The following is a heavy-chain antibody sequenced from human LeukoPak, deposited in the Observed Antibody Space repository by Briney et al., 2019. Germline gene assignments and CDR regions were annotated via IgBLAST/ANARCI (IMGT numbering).Heavy chain of an antibody. J-gene: IGHJ4*02. Sequence: GASVKVSCKASGYTFTGYYMHWVRQAPGQGLEWMGWINPNSGGTNYAQKLQDRVTMTTDTSTSTAYMELRSLRSDDTAVYYCARRGGYSYGPYYFDYWGQGTLVTVSS. V-gene: IGHV1-2*02. D-gene: IGHD5-18*01. CDR2: INPNSGGT. CDR3: ARRGGYSYGPYYFDY. CDR1: GYTFTGYY.